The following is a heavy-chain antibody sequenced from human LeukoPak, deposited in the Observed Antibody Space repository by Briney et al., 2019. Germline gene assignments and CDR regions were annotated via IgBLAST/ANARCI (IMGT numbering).Heavy chain of an antibody. D-gene: IGHD4-17*01. V-gene: IGHV4-34*01. Sequence: PSETLSLTCAVYGGSFNGYYWSWIRQPPGKGLEWIGEINHSGSTNYNPSLKSRVTISVDTSKNQFSLKLSSVTAADTAVYYCARGRTVTTSRYYYGMDVWGQGTTVTVSS. J-gene: IGHJ6*02. CDR1: GGSFNGYY. CDR3: ARGRTVTTSRYYYGMDV. CDR2: INHSGST.